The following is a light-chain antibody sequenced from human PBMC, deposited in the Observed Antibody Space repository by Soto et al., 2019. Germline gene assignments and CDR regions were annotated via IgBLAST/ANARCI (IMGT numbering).Light chain of an antibody. J-gene: IGLJ1*01. CDR1: SNDVGGYSY. V-gene: IGLV2-14*01. Sequence: QSALTQPASVSGSPGQSITITCAGTSNDVGGYSYVSWYQQYPGKAPKLIIYEVDNRPSGVSHRFSGSKSGNTASLTISGLEAEDEGDYYCSSYTSRSTLVFGTGTKVTVL. CDR2: EVD. CDR3: SSYTSRSTLV.